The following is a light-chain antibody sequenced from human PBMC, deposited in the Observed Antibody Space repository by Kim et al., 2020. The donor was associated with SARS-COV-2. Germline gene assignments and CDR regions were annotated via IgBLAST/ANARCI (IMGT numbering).Light chain of an antibody. CDR1: TSNIGSDT. V-gene: IGLV1-44*01. Sequence: GPSVSITGSGITSNIGSDTVNGDQQFPETAHKLLIYAENQRPSGVPDRFTGSKSGTSASLAISGLQSEDEADYYCAAWDDSLNGPVFGGGTKLTVL. CDR3: AAWDDSLNGPV. CDR2: AEN. J-gene: IGLJ3*02.